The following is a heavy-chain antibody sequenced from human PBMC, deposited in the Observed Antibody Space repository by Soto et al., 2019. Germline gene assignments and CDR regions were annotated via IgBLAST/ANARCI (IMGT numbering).Heavy chain of an antibody. Sequence: EVQLLESGGGLVQPGGSLRLSCAASGFTFSSYAMSWVRQAPGKGLEWVSAISGSGGSTYYADSVKGRFTISRDNSKNTLYLQMNRLRAEDTAVYYCAKDSSMWSYFLNWGQGTLVTVSS. CDR3: AKDSSMWSYFLN. D-gene: IGHD1-26*01. CDR2: ISGSGGST. CDR1: GFTFSSYA. J-gene: IGHJ4*02. V-gene: IGHV3-23*01.